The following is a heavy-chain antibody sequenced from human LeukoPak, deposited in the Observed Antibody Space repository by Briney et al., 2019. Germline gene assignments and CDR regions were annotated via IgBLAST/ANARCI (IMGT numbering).Heavy chain of an antibody. CDR1: GFTFSSYA. CDR2: ISGSGGST. Sequence: QPGGSLRLSCAASGFTFSSYAMSWVRQAPGKGLEWVSAISGSGGSTYYADSVKGRFTISRDNSKNTLNLQMNSLRAEDTAVYYCAKDPTSYSSSSGNWGQGTLVTVSS. CDR3: AKDPTSYSSSSGN. D-gene: IGHD6-6*01. J-gene: IGHJ4*02. V-gene: IGHV3-23*01.